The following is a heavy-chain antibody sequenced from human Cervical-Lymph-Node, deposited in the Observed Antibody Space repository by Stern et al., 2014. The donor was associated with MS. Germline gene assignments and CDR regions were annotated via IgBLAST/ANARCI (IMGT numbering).Heavy chain of an antibody. V-gene: IGHV3-33*01. CDR3: ARDRRSSGWYYFDY. D-gene: IGHD6-19*01. Sequence: VQLVESGGGVVQPGRSLRLSCAASGFTFSSYGMHWVRQEPGKGLEWVAVIWYDGSNKYYADSVKGRFTISRDNSKNTLYLQMNSLRAEDTAVYYCARDRRSSGWYYFDYWGQGTLVTVSS. CDR2: IWYDGSNK. J-gene: IGHJ4*02. CDR1: GFTFSSYG.